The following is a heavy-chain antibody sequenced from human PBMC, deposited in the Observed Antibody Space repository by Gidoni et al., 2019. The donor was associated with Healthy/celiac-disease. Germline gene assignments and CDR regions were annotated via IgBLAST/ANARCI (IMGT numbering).Heavy chain of an antibody. CDR2: IYYSGST. V-gene: IGHV4-59*08. CDR1: GGSISSYY. J-gene: IGHJ4*02. D-gene: IGHD3-22*01. CDR3: ARQQYYYDSSGYHRGPYFDY. Sequence: QVQLQESGPGLVKPSETLSLTCTVSGGSISSYYWSWIRQPPGKGLEWIGSIYYSGSTNYNPSLKSRVTISVDTSKNQFSLKLSSVTAADTAVYYCARQQYYYDSSGYHRGPYFDYWGQGTLVTVSS.